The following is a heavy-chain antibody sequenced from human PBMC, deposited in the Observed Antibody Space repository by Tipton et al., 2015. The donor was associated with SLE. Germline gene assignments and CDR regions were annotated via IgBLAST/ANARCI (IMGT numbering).Heavy chain of an antibody. CDR2: IYYSGST. CDR1: GGSIRSYY. CDR3: ARDAFRGAFDI. J-gene: IGHJ3*02. Sequence: TLSLTCTVSGGSIRSYYWSWIRQPPGKGLEWIGYIYYSGSTNYNPSLKSRVTISADTSKNQFSLKLSSVTAADTAVYYCARDAFRGAFDIWGQGTMVTVSS. D-gene: IGHD3-10*01. V-gene: IGHV4-59*01.